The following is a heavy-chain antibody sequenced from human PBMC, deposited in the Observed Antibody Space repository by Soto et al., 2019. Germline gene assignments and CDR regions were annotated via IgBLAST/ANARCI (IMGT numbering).Heavy chain of an antibody. CDR3: ARTGVVVTDGGAFDI. Sequence: GGSLRLSCAASGFTVSSNYMSWVCQAPGKGLEWVSVIYSGGSTYYADSVKGRFTISRDNSKNTLYLQMNSLRAEDTAVYYCARTGVVVTDGGAFDICGQGTMVTVSS. CDR1: GFTVSSNY. J-gene: IGHJ3*02. D-gene: IGHD2-21*02. CDR2: IYSGGST. V-gene: IGHV3-53*01.